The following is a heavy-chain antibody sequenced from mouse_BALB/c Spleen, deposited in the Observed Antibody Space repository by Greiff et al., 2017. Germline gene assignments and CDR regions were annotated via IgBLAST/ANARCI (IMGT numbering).Heavy chain of an antibody. D-gene: IGHD4-1*01. CDR2: IWSGGST. V-gene: IGHV2-2*02. CDR3: ARANWDERGYYFDY. CDR1: GFSLTSYG. Sequence: VKLQQSGPGLVQPSQSLSITCTVSGFSLTSYGVHWVRQSPGKGLEWLGVIWSGGSTDYNAAFISRLSISKDNSKSQVFFKMNSLQANDTAIYYCARANWDERGYYFDYWGQGTTLTVSS. J-gene: IGHJ2*01.